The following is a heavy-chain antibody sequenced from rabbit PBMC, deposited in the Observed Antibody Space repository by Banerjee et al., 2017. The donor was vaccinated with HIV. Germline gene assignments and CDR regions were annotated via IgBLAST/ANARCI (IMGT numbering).Heavy chain of an antibody. CDR2: IYTGSGSA. Sequence: QSLEESGGDLVKPGASLTLTCTASGFSFSSSYWICWVRQAPGKGLEWIACIYTGSGSALYVSWAKGRFTISKTSSTTVTLQMTSLTAADKATYFCARSPNDGCGHCSFNLWGPGTLVTVS. V-gene: IGHV1S40*01. D-gene: IGHD1-1*01. J-gene: IGHJ4*01. CDR3: ARSPNDGCGHCSFNL. CDR1: GFSFSSSYW.